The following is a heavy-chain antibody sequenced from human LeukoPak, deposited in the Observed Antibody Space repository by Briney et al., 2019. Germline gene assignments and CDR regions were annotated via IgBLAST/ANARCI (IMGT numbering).Heavy chain of an antibody. CDR3: ARLYSRVGPFDY. CDR1: GFTFSDYS. Sequence: GSLRLSCGASGFTFSDYSMNWVRQAPGKGLEWVASISSSSPYVYYTDSVKGRFTISRDNAKNSLYLQMNSLRAEDTAVYYCARLYSRVGPFDYWGQGTLVTVSS. V-gene: IGHV3-21*01. D-gene: IGHD5-18*01. CDR2: ISSSSPYV. J-gene: IGHJ4*02.